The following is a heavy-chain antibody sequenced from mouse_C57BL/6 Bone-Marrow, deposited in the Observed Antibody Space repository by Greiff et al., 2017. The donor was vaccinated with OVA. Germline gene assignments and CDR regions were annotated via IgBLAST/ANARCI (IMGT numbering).Heavy chain of an antibody. V-gene: IGHV1-15*01. CDR2: IDPETGGT. J-gene: IGHJ3*01. Sequence: QVQLQQSGAELVRPGASVTLSRKASGYTFTDYEMHWVKQTPVHGLEWIGAIDPETGGTAYNQKFKGKAILTADKSSSTAYMELRSLTSEDSAVYYCTRRDSTGFAYWGQGTLVTVSA. CDR1: GYTFTDYE. CDR3: TRRDSTGFAY.